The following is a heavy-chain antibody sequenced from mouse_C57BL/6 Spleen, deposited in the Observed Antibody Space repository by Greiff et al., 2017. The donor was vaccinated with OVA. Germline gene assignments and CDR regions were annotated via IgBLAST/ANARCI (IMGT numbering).Heavy chain of an antibody. V-gene: IGHV1-39*01. Sequence: VQLQQSGPELVKPGASVKISCKASGYSFTDYNMNWVKQSNGKSLEWIGVINPNYGTTSYNQKFKGKATLTVDQSSSTAYMQLNSLTSEDSAVYYCARWGATVVATPYWYFDVWGTGTTVTVSS. CDR3: ARWGATVVATPYWYFDV. D-gene: IGHD1-1*01. CDR2: INPNYGTT. J-gene: IGHJ1*03. CDR1: GYSFTDYN.